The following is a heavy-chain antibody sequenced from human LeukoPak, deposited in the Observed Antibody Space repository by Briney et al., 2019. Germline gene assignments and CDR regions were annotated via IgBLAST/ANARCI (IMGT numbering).Heavy chain of an antibody. CDR1: GSSVSSGSYY. CDR3: ARGAIFDY. D-gene: IGHD3-3*01. V-gene: IGHV4-61*01. J-gene: IGHJ4*02. Sequence: SETLSLTCTVSGSSVSSGSYYWSWIRQPPGKGLEWIGYIYYSGSTNYNPSLKSRVTISVDTSKNQFSLKLSSVTAADTAVYYCARGAIFDYWGQGTLVTVSS. CDR2: IYYSGST.